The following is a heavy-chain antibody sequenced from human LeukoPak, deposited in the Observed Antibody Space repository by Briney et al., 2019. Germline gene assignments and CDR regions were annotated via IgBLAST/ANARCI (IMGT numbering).Heavy chain of an antibody. Sequence: SGGSLRLSCAASGFTFSDYYMSWIRQAPGKGLEWVSGINWNGGSTGYADSVKGRFTISRDNAKNSLYLQMNSLRAEDTALYYCARAGVGGSYHYWYYFDYWGQGTLVTVSS. CDR2: INWNGGST. CDR1: GFTFSDYY. J-gene: IGHJ4*02. V-gene: IGHV3-20*04. D-gene: IGHD1-26*01. CDR3: ARAGVGGSYHYWYYFDY.